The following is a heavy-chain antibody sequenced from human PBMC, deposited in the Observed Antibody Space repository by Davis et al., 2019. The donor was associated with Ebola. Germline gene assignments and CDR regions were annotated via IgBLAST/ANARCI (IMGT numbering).Heavy chain of an antibody. D-gene: IGHD2-2*01. CDR2: IYWDDDK. CDR3: ARIPRGTSILLYYYYGMDV. CDR1: GFSLSTSGVG. Sequence: SGPTLVKPTQTLTLTCTFSGFSLSTSGVGVGWIRQPPGKALEWLALIYWDDDKRYSPSLKSRLTITKDTSKSQVVLTMTNMDPVDTATYYCARIPRGTSILLYYYYGMDVWGQGTTVTVSS. J-gene: IGHJ6*02. V-gene: IGHV2-5*02.